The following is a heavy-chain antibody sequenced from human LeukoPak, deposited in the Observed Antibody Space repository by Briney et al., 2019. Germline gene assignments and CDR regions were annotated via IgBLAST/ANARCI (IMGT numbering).Heavy chain of an antibody. CDR2: IWYDGSNK. CDR3: ARALPRTPGYYYGMDV. CDR1: GFTFSSYG. Sequence: PGGSLRLSCAASGFTFSSYGMHWVRQAPGKGLEWVAVIWYDGSNKYYADSVKGRFTISRDNSKNTLYLQMNSLRAEDTAVYYCARALPRTPGYYYGMDVWGKGTRSPSPQ. V-gene: IGHV3-33*01. J-gene: IGHJ6*04. D-gene: IGHD4-23*01.